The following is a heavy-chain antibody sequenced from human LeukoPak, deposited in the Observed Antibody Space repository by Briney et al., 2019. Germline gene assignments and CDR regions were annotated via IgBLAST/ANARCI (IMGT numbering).Heavy chain of an antibody. CDR3: ARDLKQHTHFDP. J-gene: IGHJ5*02. D-gene: IGHD6-13*01. Sequence: PGGSLRLSCAASGFTFSSYSMNWVRQAPGKGLEWVSSISSSSSYIYYADSVKGRFTISRDNAKNSLYLQMNSLRAEDTAVYYCARDLKQHTHFDPWGQGTLVTVSS. V-gene: IGHV3-21*01. CDR2: ISSSSSYI. CDR1: GFTFSSYS.